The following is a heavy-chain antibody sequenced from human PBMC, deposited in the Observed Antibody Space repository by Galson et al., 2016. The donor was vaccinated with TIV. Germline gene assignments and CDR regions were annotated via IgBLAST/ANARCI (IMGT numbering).Heavy chain of an antibody. CDR2: TFYRSKWYN. V-gene: IGHV6-1*01. CDR1: GDSVSSNSAA. CDR3: ARATPSVFGIIMTLDS. Sequence: CAISGDSVSSNSAARNWLRQSPSRGLEWLGRTFYRSKWYNDYAPSVKGRITINPDTSKNQFSLQLNSVTPEDTAVYYCARATPSVFGIIMTLDSWGQGTLVTVSS. J-gene: IGHJ4*02. D-gene: IGHD3-16*01.